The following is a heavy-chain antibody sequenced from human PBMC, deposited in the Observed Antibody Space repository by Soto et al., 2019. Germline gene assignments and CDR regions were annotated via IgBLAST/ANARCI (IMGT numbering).Heavy chain of an antibody. V-gene: IGHV4-30-2*01. CDR1: GGPLSSGGYS. J-gene: IGHJ4*02. CDR3: ARRYAPCFDY. Sequence: SETLSLTCAVSGGPLSSGGYSWSWIRQPPGKGLEWIGYIYHSGSTYYNPSLKSRVIISVDRSKNQFSLKVRSVTAADTAVYYCARRYAPCFDYWGQGTLVTVSS. CDR2: IYHSGST. D-gene: IGHD2-2*01.